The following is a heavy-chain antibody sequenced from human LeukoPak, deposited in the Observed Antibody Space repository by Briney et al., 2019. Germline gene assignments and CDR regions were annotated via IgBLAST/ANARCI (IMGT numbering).Heavy chain of an antibody. Sequence: PSETLSLTCTVSGGSISSGSYYWSWIRQPAGKGLEWIGRIYTSGSTNYNPSLKSRVTIPVDTSKNQFSLKLSSVTAADTAVYYCAARRRGTEVDYWGQGTLVTVSS. V-gene: IGHV4-61*02. CDR2: IYTSGST. D-gene: IGHD1-1*01. CDR3: AARRRGTEVDY. CDR1: GGSISSGSYY. J-gene: IGHJ4*02.